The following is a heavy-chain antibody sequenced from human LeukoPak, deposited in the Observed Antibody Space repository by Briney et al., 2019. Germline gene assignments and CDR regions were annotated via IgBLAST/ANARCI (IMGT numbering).Heavy chain of an antibody. CDR3: ARVIDNDGGSGYYWGAFDI. J-gene: IGHJ3*02. CDR1: GGSISSSSSY. Sequence: SETLSLTCTVSGGSISSSSSYWGWIRQPPGKGLEWIGTIYYSGSTYYNPSLKSRVTISVDASKNQFSLKLSSVTAADTAVYYCARVIDNDGGSGYYWGAFDIWGQGTMVTVSS. CDR2: IYYSGST. V-gene: IGHV4-39*07. D-gene: IGHD3-22*01.